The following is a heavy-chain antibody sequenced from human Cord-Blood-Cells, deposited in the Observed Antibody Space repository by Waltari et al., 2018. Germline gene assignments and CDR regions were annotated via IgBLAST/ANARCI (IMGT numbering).Heavy chain of an antibody. V-gene: IGHV4-30-4*08. J-gene: IGHJ4*02. CDR1: GGSIRRGDYY. D-gene: IGHD3-3*01. CDR3: ARTVAIFGVGVFDY. CDR2: IYYSGST. Sequence: QVQLQESGPGLVKPSQTLSLTCTVSGGSIRRGDYYWSWIRQPPGKGLEWIGYIYYSGSTYYNPSLKSRVTISVDTSKNQFSLKLSSVTAADTAVYYCARTVAIFGVGVFDYWGQGTLVTVSS.